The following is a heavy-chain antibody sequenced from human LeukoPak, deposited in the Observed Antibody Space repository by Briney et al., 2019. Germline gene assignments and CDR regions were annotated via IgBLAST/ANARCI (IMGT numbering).Heavy chain of an antibody. J-gene: IGHJ5*02. D-gene: IGHD6-13*01. CDR2: IYYSGST. CDR3: ARLWKRYSSSSPHYNWFDP. V-gene: IGHV4-39*01. Sequence: PSETLSLTCTVSGGSISSSSYYWGWIRQPPGKGLEWIGSIYYSGSTYYNPSLKSRVTISVDTSKNQFSLKLSSVTAADTAVYYCARLWKRYSSSSPHYNWFDPWGQGTLVTVSS. CDR1: GGSISSSSYY.